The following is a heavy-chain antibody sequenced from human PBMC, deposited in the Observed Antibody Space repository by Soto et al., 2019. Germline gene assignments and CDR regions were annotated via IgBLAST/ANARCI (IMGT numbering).Heavy chain of an antibody. Sequence: GESLKISCKGSGYRFTNYWIAWVRQMPGKGLEWMGIIYPGDSDTRYSPSFQGQVTISADKSISTAYLQWSSLKASDTAMYYCVRLPGTTDFYFYYMDVWGKGTTVTVSS. CDR1: GYRFTNYW. CDR2: IYPGDSDT. J-gene: IGHJ6*03. V-gene: IGHV5-51*01. CDR3: VRLPGTTDFYFYYMDV. D-gene: IGHD1-7*01.